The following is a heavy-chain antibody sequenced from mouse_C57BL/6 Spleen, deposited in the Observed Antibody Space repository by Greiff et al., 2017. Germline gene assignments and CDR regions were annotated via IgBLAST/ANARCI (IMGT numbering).Heavy chain of an antibody. CDR1: GYTFTSYW. J-gene: IGHJ1*03. V-gene: IGHV1-64*01. CDR2: IHPNSGST. Sequence: VQLQQPGAELVKPGASVKLSCKASGYTFTSYWMHWVKQRPGQGLEWIGMIHPNSGSTNYNEKFKSKATLTVDKSSSTAYMQLSSLTSEDSAGYYGARTTTDWYFDVWGTGTTVTVSS. D-gene: IGHD1-1*01. CDR3: ARTTTDWYFDV.